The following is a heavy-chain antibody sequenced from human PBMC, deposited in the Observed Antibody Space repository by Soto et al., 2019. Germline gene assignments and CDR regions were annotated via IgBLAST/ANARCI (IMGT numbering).Heavy chain of an antibody. J-gene: IGHJ4*02. Sequence: EVQLLESGGHLMQPGGSLRLSCAASGFGFATYTMSWVRQAPGRGLEWVSGIGGGGDTYYADSVKGRFTISRDNSRNTLYLQMNSLGAGDTAVYYCAKDRHPAGIWTFDNWGQGTLVTVSS. CDR1: GFGFATYT. D-gene: IGHD3-3*01. V-gene: IGHV3-23*01. CDR3: AKDRHPAGIWTFDN. CDR2: IGGGGDT.